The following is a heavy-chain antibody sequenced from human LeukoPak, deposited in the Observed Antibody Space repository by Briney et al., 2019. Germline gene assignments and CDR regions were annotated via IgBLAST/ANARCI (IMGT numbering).Heavy chain of an antibody. V-gene: IGHV3-23*01. CDR2: ISDNSRST. CDR3: VKDVAIVVEPAVY. J-gene: IGHJ4*02. D-gene: IGHD2-2*01. CDR1: GFTFSSYA. Sequence: GGSLRLSCVGSGFTFSSYAMTWARQAPGKGLEWVSTISDNSRSTYHADSVRGRFTISRDNSKNTLYLQMNSLRAEDTALYYCVKDVAIVVEPAVYWGQGTLVTVSS.